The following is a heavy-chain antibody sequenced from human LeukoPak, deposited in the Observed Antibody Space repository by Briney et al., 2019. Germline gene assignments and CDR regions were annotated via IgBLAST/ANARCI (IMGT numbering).Heavy chain of an antibody. J-gene: IGHJ4*02. CDR3: ARDYSGGY. CDR1: GFTFSSYW. Sequence: PGGSLRLSCAASGFTFSSYWMSWVRQAPGKGLEGLANIKQAGSEKYYVDSVKGPFTISRDNAKHSLYLQMNSLRAEDRAVYYCARDYSGGYWGQGTLVTVSS. D-gene: IGHD1-26*01. CDR2: IKQAGSEK. V-gene: IGHV3-7*01.